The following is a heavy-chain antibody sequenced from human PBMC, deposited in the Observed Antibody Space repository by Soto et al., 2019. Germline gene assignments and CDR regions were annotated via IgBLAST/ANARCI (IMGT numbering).Heavy chain of an antibody. J-gene: IGHJ4*02. V-gene: IGHV1-18*04. CDR2: ISAYNGNT. D-gene: IGHD2-21*02. CDR3: ARASRGNSRAPSPDY. CDR1: GYTFTSYG. Sequence: QVQLVQSGAEVKKPGASVKVSCKASGYTFTSYGISWVRQAPGQGLEWMGWISAYNGNTNYAQKLQGRVTMTTDTSKSTAYMELGRLRSAVTAVYYWARASRGNSRAPSPDYWGQGTLVTVSS.